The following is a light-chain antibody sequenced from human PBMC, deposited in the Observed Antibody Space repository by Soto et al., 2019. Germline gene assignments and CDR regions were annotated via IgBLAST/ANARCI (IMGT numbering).Light chain of an antibody. J-gene: IGKJ1*01. Sequence: EIALTQSPAILSLSPGERATLSCRASQSVSTYLAWYQQKPGQAPRLLIYDTFNRATGIPARFSGSGSGTDFPLTISSLEPEDLAVYYCVQRNDWPWTSGQGTQVEI. CDR3: VQRNDWPWT. V-gene: IGKV3-11*01. CDR1: QSVSTY. CDR2: DTF.